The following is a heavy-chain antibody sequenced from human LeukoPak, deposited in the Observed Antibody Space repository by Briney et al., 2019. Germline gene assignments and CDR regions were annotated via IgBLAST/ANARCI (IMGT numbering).Heavy chain of an antibody. V-gene: IGHV1-3*01. CDR3: AGDSSGYHPFDY. CDR2: INAGNGNT. CDR1: GYSINNYW. D-gene: IGHD3-22*01. Sequence: GESLKISCKGSGYSINNYWIGWVRQMPGKGLEWMGWINAGNGNTKYSQKFQGRVTITRDTSASTAYMELSSLRSEDTAVYYCAGDSSGYHPFDYWGQGTLVTVSS. J-gene: IGHJ4*02.